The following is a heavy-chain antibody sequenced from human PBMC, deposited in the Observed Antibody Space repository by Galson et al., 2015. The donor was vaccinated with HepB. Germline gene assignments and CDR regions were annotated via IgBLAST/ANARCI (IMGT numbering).Heavy chain of an antibody. V-gene: IGHV1-69*04. D-gene: IGHD1-1*01. CDR1: GGIFSSYA. J-gene: IGHJ2*01. CDR3: TTGHGAVDWYFDL. CDR2: FIPILGIP. Sequence: SVKVSCKASGGIFSSYAISWVRQAPGQGLEWMGRFIPILGIPNYAQKFQGRVTITADKSTSTAYMELSSLRSDDTAFYYCTTGHGAVDWYFDLWGRGTLVTVSS.